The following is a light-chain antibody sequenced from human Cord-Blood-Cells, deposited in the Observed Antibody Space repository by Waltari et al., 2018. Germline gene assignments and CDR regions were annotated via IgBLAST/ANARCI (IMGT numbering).Light chain of an antibody. CDR3: QQYGSSLT. CDR1: QSVSSSY. CDR2: GAS. J-gene: IGKJ4*01. Sequence: DIVLTQSPGTLSLSPGERATLSCRASQSVSSSYLAWYQQKPGQAPRRLIYGASSRATGIPDRFSGSGSGTDFTLTISRLEPEDLAVYYCQQYGSSLTVGGGTKVEIK. V-gene: IGKV3-20*01.